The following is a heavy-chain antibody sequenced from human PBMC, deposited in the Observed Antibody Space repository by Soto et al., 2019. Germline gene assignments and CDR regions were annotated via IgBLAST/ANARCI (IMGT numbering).Heavy chain of an antibody. CDR1: GGSFSGYY. CDR2: INHSGST. J-gene: IGHJ6*03. D-gene: IGHD2-2*01. CDR3: ARGFALPAALSPTHRYYYMDV. V-gene: IGHV4-34*01. Sequence: PSETLSLTCAVYGGSFSGYYWSWIRQPPGKGLEWIGEINHSGSTNYNPSLKSRVTISVDTSKTQFSLKLSSVTAADTAVYYCARGFALPAALSPTHRYYYMDVWGKGTTVTVTS.